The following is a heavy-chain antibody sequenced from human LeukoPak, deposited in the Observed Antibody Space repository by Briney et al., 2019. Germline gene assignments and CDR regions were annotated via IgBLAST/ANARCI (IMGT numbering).Heavy chain of an antibody. J-gene: IGHJ3*02. CDR1: GGSISSYY. CDR3: ARDCSGGSCYLSDAFDI. Sequence: PSETLSLTCTVSGGSISSYYWSWIRQPAGKGLEWIGRIYTSGSTNYNPSLKSRVTISVDKSKNQFSLKLSSVTAADTAVHYCARDCSGGSCYLSDAFDIWGQGTMVTVSS. D-gene: IGHD2-15*01. CDR2: IYTSGST. V-gene: IGHV4-4*07.